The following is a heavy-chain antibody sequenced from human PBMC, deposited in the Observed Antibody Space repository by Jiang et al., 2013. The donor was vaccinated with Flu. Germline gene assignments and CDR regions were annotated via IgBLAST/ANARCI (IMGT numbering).Heavy chain of an antibody. V-gene: IGHV3-74*01. D-gene: IGHD6-19*01. J-gene: IGHJ4*02. CDR3: ANKAAGARPFDY. Sequence: QLVESGGGLVQPGGSLRLSCAASGFTFSSYWMHWVRQAPGKGLVWVSRINSDGSSTSYADSVKGRFTISRDNAKNTLYLQMNSLRAEDTAVYYCANKAAGARPFDYWGQGTLVTVSS. CDR2: INSDGSST. CDR1: GFTFSSYW.